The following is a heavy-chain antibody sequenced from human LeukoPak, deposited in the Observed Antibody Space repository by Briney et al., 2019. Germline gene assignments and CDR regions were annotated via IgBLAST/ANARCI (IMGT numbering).Heavy chain of an antibody. CDR2: INPNSGGT. V-gene: IGHV1-2*02. Sequence: ASVKVSCKASGYTFTGYYMHWVRQAPGQGLEWMGWINPNSGGTNYAQKLQGRVTMTTDTSTSTAYMELRSLRSDDTAVYYCAREFTDYGDYYFDYWGQGTLVTVSS. CDR1: GYTFTGYY. J-gene: IGHJ4*02. D-gene: IGHD4-17*01. CDR3: AREFTDYGDYYFDY.